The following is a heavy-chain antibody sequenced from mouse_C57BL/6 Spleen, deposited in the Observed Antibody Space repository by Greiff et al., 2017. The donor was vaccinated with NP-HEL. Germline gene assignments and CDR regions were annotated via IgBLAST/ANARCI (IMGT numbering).Heavy chain of an antibody. V-gene: IGHV1-50*01. CDR3: ARPSYGSSYGAWFAY. CDR1: GYTFTSYW. Sequence: VQLQQSGAELVKPGASVKLSCKASGYTFTSYWMQWVKQRPGQGLEWIGEIDPSDSYTNYNQKFKGKATLTVDTSSSTAYMQLSSLTSEDSAVYYCARPSYGSSYGAWFAYWGQGTLVTVSA. D-gene: IGHD1-1*01. CDR2: IDPSDSYT. J-gene: IGHJ3*01.